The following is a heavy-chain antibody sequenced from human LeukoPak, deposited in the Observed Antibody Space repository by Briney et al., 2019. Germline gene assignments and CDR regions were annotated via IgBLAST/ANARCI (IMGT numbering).Heavy chain of an antibody. CDR1: GFTFSSYA. Sequence: GGSLRLSCAASGFTFSSYAMSWVRQAPGKGLQWVSGISGSGASTYYGDSVKGRFTISRDNSKNTLYLQIDSLRVEDTAVYYCAKGASSGWLLYWFDPWGQGTLVTVSS. CDR3: AKGASSGWLLYWFDP. D-gene: IGHD6-19*01. CDR2: ISGSGAST. J-gene: IGHJ5*02. V-gene: IGHV3-23*01.